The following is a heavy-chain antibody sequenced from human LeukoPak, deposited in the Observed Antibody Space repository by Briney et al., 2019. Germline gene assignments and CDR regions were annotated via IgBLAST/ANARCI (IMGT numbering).Heavy chain of an antibody. J-gene: IGHJ3*02. CDR1: GGSISSGGYS. CDR3: ARVVMNRFDAFDI. Sequence: PSETLSLTCAVSGGSISSGGYSWSWIRQPPGKGLEWIGYIYHSGSTYYNPSLKSRVTISVDRSKNQFSLKLSSVTAADTAVYYCARVVMNRFDAFDIWGQGTMVTVSS. D-gene: IGHD2-21*01. V-gene: IGHV4-30-2*01. CDR2: IYHSGST.